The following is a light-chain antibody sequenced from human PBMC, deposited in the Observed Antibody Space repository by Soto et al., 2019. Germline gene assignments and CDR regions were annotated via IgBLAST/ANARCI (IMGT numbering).Light chain of an antibody. V-gene: IGLV2-11*01. J-gene: IGLJ1*01. CDR1: SSDVGRYDY. CDR2: DVT. CDR3: CSFAGSYSYV. Sequence: SVLSKARSLSAAPGQAVTISFTGTSSDVGRYDYVSWYQQHPGKAPKLIVYDVTERPSGVPDRFSGSKSGNTASLTISGLQAEDEADYSCCSFAGSYSYVFGPGTTVTVL.